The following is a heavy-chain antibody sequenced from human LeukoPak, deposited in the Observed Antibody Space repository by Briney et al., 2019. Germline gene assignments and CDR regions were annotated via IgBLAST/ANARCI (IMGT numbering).Heavy chain of an antibody. J-gene: IGHJ4*02. CDR3: ARRNYDILTGYYNDYFDY. V-gene: IGHV5-51*01. D-gene: IGHD3-9*01. CDR1: GYSFTSYW. CDR2: IFPGDSDT. Sequence: GESLKISCKGSGYSFTSYWIGWVRQVPGKGLEWMGIIFPGDSDTRYSPSFQGQVTISADKSISTAYLQWSSLKASDTAMYYCARRNYDILTGYYNDYFDYWGQGTLVTVSS.